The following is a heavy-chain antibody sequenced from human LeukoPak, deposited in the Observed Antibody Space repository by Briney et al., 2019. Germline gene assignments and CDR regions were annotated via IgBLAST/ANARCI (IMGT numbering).Heavy chain of an antibody. Sequence: AQTLSLTCPVDGGSFSGYYCSWIRQPPGKGLEWIGEINQSGSTNYNPSLKSRVTLSVDTPKNQCSLKLSAVNAAATAVYSCARVSVGCSSTRCDSTQFDYWGQGTLGTVSS. CDR2: INQSGST. D-gene: IGHD2-2*01. V-gene: IGHV4-34*01. CDR1: GGSFSGYY. J-gene: IGHJ4*02. CDR3: ARVSVGCSSTRCDSTQFDY.